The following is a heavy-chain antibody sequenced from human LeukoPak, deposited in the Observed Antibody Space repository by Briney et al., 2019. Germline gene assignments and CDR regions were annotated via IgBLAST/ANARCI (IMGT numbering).Heavy chain of an antibody. CDR3: ARAGYLSSSSSGFYGMDV. J-gene: IGHJ6*02. D-gene: IGHD6-6*01. Sequence: PSETLSLTCTVSGGSISSSSYYWGWIRQPPGKGLEWIGSIYYSGSTYYNPSLKSRVTISVDTSKNQFSLKLSSVTAADTAVYYCARAGYLSSSSSGFYGMDVWGQGTTVTVSS. CDR2: IYYSGST. V-gene: IGHV4-39*07. CDR1: GGSISSSSYY.